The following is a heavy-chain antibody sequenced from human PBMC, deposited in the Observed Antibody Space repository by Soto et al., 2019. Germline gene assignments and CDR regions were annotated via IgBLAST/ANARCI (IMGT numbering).Heavy chain of an antibody. D-gene: IGHD3-9*01. J-gene: IGHJ6*03. CDR1: GYTFTGYY. CDR3: ARDSLSMTCSLRVYYYMDV. CDR2: INPNSGGT. Sequence: ASVKVSCKASGYTFTGYYMHWVRQAPGQGLEWMGWINPNSGGTNYAQKFQGWVTMTRDTSISTAYMELSRLRSDDTAVYYCARDSLSMTCSLRVYYYMDVWGKGTTVTGSS. V-gene: IGHV1-2*04.